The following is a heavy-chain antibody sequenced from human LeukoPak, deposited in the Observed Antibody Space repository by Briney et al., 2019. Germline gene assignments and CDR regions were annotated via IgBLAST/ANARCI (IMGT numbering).Heavy chain of an antibody. V-gene: IGHV3-23*01. J-gene: IGHJ4*02. CDR3: AKGHTDYGTGFDL. Sequence: GGSLRLSCAASGFTFSTYAMSWVRQAPGKGLEWVSIVSGGGVNTYYVDSVKGRFTISRDNSKNTLYLQMNSLRVGDTAVYYCAKGHTDYGTGFDLWGQGTLVIVSS. CDR1: GFTFSTYA. D-gene: IGHD4-17*01. CDR2: VSGGGVNT.